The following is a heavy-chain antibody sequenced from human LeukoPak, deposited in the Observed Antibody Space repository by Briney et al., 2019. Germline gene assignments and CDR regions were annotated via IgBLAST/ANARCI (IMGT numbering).Heavy chain of an antibody. CDR3: AREVDCSSTSCSPAGY. CDR2: ITSDGSNT. Sequence: KPGGSLRLSCAASGFTFTIYAMSWVRQAPGKGLEWVSSITSDGSNTWYADSVKGRFTISRDNAKNSLYLQMNSLRAEDTAVYYCAREVDCSSTSCSPAGYWGQGTLVTVSS. CDR1: GFTFTIYA. D-gene: IGHD2-2*01. V-gene: IGHV3-21*01. J-gene: IGHJ4*02.